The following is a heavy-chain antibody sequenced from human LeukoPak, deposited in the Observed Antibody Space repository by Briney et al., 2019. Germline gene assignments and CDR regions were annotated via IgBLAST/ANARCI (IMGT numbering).Heavy chain of an antibody. D-gene: IGHD3-3*01. CDR1: GGSISSYY. J-gene: IGHJ6*02. V-gene: IGHV4-59*01. CDR3: ARLQRFRYYYYYGMDV. Sequence: SETLSLTCTVSGGSISSYYWSWIRQPPGKGLEWIGYIYYSGSTNYNPSLKSRVTISVDTSKNQFSLKLSSVTAADTAVYYCARLQRFRYYYYYGMDVWGQGTTVTVSS. CDR2: IYYSGST.